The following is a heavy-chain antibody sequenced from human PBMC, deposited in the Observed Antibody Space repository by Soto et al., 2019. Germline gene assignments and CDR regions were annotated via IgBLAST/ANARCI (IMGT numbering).Heavy chain of an antibody. J-gene: IGHJ4*02. CDR2: ISSDGSTT. D-gene: IGHD4-17*01. CDR1: GFTFSSYS. V-gene: IGHV3-64D*08. CDR3: VNTYYGDHYGIDY. Sequence: GGSLRLSCSASGFTFSSYSMHWVRQAPGKGLEYVSAISSDGSTTYYADSVKGRFIISRDNSKNTLYLQTSSLRAEDTAVYYCVNTYYGDHYGIDYWGQGTLVTVSS.